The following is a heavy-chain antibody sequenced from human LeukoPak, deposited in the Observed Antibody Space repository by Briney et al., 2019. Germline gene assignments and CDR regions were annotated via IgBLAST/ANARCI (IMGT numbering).Heavy chain of an antibody. CDR3: ARVSDELGYCSSTSCYLFDP. J-gene: IGHJ5*02. Sequence: PSETLSLTCTVSGGSISSYYWSWIRQPPGKGLEWIGSIYYSGSTYYNPSLKSRVTISVDTSKNQFSLKLSSVTAADTAVYYCARVSDELGYCSSTSCYLFDPWGQGTLVTVSS. D-gene: IGHD2-2*01. CDR1: GGSISSYY. V-gene: IGHV4-59*12. CDR2: IYYSGST.